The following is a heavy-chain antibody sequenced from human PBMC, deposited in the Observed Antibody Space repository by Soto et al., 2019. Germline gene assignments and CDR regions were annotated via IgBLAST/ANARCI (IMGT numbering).Heavy chain of an antibody. CDR3: AGPRVGSSSSQRVRNYYYYGMDV. D-gene: IGHD6-13*01. CDR1: GFTFSSYG. CDR2: ISYDGSNK. V-gene: IGHV3-30*03. Sequence: QVQLVESGGGVVQPGRSLRLSCAASGFTFSSYGMHWVRQAPGKGLEWVAVISYDGSNKYYADSVKGRFTISRDNSKNTLYLQMNSLRAEDTAVYYCAGPRVGSSSSQRVRNYYYYGMDVW. J-gene: IGHJ6*01.